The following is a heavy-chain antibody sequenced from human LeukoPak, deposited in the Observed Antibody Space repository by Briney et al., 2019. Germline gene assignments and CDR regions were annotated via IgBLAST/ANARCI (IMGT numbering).Heavy chain of an antibody. J-gene: IGHJ6*03. Sequence: PGGSLRLSCAASGFTFSSYWMHWVRQAPGKGLVWVSRINSDGSSTSYADSVKGRFTISRDNAKNSLYLQMNSLRAEDTAVYYCARVAIFGVVIMPAYYYYMDVWGKGTTVTVSS. CDR1: GFTFSSYW. CDR3: ARVAIFGVVIMPAYYYYMDV. V-gene: IGHV3-74*01. D-gene: IGHD3-3*01. CDR2: INSDGSST.